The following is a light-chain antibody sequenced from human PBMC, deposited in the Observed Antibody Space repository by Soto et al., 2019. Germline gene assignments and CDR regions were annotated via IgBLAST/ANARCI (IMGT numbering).Light chain of an antibody. Sequence: SYELTQPPSVSVSPGQTARITCSGDALPKQYVYWYQQRPGQAPVLVIYKDTERPSGIPERFSGSNSGTTVTLTISGVQAEDEADYYCQSADSSGAYVVFGGGTKLTVL. CDR2: KDT. J-gene: IGLJ2*01. V-gene: IGLV3-25*03. CDR1: ALPKQY. CDR3: QSADSSGAYVV.